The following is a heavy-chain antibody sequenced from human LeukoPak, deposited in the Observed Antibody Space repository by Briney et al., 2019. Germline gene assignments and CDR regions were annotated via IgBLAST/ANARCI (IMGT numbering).Heavy chain of an antibody. CDR1: GYTFTSYY. CDR2: INPSGGST. Sequence: GASVKVSCKASGYTFTSYYMHWVRQAPGQGLEWMGIINPSGGSTSYAQKFQGRVTMTRDTSTSTVYMELSSLRSEDTAVYYCARDKEYYDFWSGYSITNYFDYWGQGTLVTVSS. J-gene: IGHJ4*02. D-gene: IGHD3-3*01. V-gene: IGHV1-46*01. CDR3: ARDKEYYDFWSGYSITNYFDY.